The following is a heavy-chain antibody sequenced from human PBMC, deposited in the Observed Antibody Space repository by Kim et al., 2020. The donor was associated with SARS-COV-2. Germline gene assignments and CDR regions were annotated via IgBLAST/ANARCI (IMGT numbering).Heavy chain of an antibody. Sequence: SVKVSCKTSGLTFESSSIQWVRQARGQRLEWIGWILVGNGNTNYAHRLHDRITITRDMSTSTVYLELSSLRFDDSAMYYCAAEVPHKRKYNFEYWGQG. CDR3: AAEVPHKRKYNFEY. D-gene: IGHD1-20*01. CDR2: ILVGNGNT. V-gene: IGHV1-58*02. J-gene: IGHJ4*02. CDR1: GLTFESSS.